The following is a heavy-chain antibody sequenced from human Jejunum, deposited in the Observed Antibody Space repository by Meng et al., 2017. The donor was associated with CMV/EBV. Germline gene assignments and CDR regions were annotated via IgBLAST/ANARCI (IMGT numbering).Heavy chain of an antibody. CDR1: GFDVKNNY. Sequence: SGFDVKNNYMSWVRQTPGRGLEWVSLLYGGGATYYADSVRGRFTISRDNSKNTLYLQMISLRPEDTAVYYCAILTVTMSRYYGMDVWGQGTTVTVSS. V-gene: IGHV3-53*05. J-gene: IGHJ6*02. CDR2: LYGGGAT. D-gene: IGHD4-17*01. CDR3: AILTVTMSRYYGMDV.